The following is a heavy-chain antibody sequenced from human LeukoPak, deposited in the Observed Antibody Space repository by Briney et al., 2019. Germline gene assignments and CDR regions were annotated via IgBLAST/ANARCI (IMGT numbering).Heavy chain of an antibody. CDR2: IYTSGST. CDR1: GGSISSYY. V-gene: IGHV4-4*07. Sequence: PSETLSLTCTVSGGSISSYYWSWIRQPAGKGLEWIGRIYTSGSTNYNPSLKSRVTMSVDTSKNQFSLKLSSVTAADTAVYHCARIPYCGGDCYFGTFDYWGQGTLVTVSS. CDR3: ARIPYCGGDCYFGTFDY. D-gene: IGHD2-21*02. J-gene: IGHJ4*02.